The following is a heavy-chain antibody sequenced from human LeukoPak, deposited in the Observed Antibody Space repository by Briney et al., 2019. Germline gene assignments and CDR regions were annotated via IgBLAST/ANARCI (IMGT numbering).Heavy chain of an antibody. Sequence: GGSLRLSCAASGFTFSSYAMSWVRQAPGKGLEWVSSISSSSYIYYADSVKGRFTISRDNAKNSLYLQMNSLRAEDTAVYYCARLYCSSTSCYTRFYGTYYYMDVWGKGTTVTVSS. CDR1: GFTFSSYA. CDR2: ISSSSYI. V-gene: IGHV3-21*01. J-gene: IGHJ6*03. D-gene: IGHD2-2*02. CDR3: ARLYCSSTSCYTRFYGTYYYMDV.